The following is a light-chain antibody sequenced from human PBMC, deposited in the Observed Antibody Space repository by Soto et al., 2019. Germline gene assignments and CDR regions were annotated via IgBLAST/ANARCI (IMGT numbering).Light chain of an antibody. CDR2: ATS. CDR1: QAIGDW. CDR3: QQADISQLT. V-gene: IGKV1-12*01. Sequence: DIQMTQSPSSVSASVGDRVTITCRASQAIGDWLAWYQQKPGKAPNLLIYATSTLQSGVPSRFSGRGSETEFSLTISSLQPEGFATYYCQQADISQLTFGGGTRVEI. J-gene: IGKJ4*01.